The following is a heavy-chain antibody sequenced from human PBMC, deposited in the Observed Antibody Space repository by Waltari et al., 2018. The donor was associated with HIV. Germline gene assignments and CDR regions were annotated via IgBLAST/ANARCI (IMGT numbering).Heavy chain of an antibody. Sequence: QEQLVQSGAEVKKPGASVKVSCKASGYSFNDYYIHWIRQAPGQGLESVGWVNPKNGVAHYAQKFEGRVTISSDTSSRTVYMDFHRLTSDDTAVFYCVRGGTHPWGQGTLITVSS. V-gene: IGHV1-2*02. D-gene: IGHD1-1*01. CDR3: VRGGTHP. CDR1: GYSFNDYY. J-gene: IGHJ5*02. CDR2: VNPKNGVA.